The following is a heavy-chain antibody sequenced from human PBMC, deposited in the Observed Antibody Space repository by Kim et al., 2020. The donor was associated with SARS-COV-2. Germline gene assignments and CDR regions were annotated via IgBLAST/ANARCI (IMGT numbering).Heavy chain of an antibody. CDR3: ARSGLRDYIDFVYYYGMDV. V-gene: IGHV1-69*13. Sequence: SVKVSCKASGGTFSSYAISWVRQAPGQGLEWMGGIIPIFGTANYAQKFQGRVTITADESTSTAYMELSSLRSEDTAVYYCARSGLRDYIDFVYYYGMDVWGQGTTVTVSS. CDR1: GGTFSSYA. CDR2: IIPIFGTA. J-gene: IGHJ6*02. D-gene: IGHD4-4*01.